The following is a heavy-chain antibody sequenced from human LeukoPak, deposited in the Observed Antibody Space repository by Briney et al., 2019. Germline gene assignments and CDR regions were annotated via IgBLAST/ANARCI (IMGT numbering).Heavy chain of an antibody. V-gene: IGHV4-59*01. CDR3: ARVGSSWYGGDYYFDY. J-gene: IGHJ4*02. Sequence: KPSETLPLTCTVSGGSISSYYWSWIRQPPGKGLEWIGYIYYSGSTNYNPSLKSRVTISVDTSKNQFSLKLSSVTAADTAVYYCARVGSSWYGGDYYFDYWGQGTLVTVSS. CDR2: IYYSGST. D-gene: IGHD6-13*01. CDR1: GGSISSYY.